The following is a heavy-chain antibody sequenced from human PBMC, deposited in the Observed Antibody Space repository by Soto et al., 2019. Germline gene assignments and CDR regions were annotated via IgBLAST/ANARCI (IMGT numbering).Heavy chain of an antibody. CDR1: GYTFTHYY. Sequence: QVQLVQSGAEVKKPGASVKVSCKASGYTFTHYYIHWVRQAPGQGLEWMGLINPNGGSTTYAQKFRAGFTMTRDTSTSTVYMALSSLRSEDSAVYYWATSVNSAMAFDYWGQGTLVTVSS. CDR2: INPNGGST. J-gene: IGHJ4*02. V-gene: IGHV1-46*01. CDR3: ATSVNSAMAFDY. D-gene: IGHD5-18*01.